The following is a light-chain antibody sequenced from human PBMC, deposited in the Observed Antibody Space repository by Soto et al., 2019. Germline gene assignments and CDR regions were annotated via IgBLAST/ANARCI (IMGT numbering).Light chain of an antibody. Sequence: QSVLTQPPSVSAAPGQKVTISCSGSSSNNGNNYVSWYQQLPRTAPKLLIYENNKRPSGIPDRFSGSKSGTSATLGITGLQTGDEADYYCGTWDSGLRVVFGEGTKLTVL. CDR1: SSNNGNNY. CDR2: ENN. J-gene: IGLJ2*01. CDR3: GTWDSGLRVV. V-gene: IGLV1-51*02.